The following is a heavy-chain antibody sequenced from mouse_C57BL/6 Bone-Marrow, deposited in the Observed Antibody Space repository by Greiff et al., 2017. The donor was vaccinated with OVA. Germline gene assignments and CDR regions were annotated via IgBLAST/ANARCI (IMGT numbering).Heavy chain of an antibody. V-gene: IGHV1-59*01. Sequence: QVQLQQPGAELVRPGTSVKLSCKASGYTFTSYWMHWVKQRPGQGLEWIGEIDPSDSYTNYNQKFKGKSTLTVDKSSSTAYMQLSSLTSEDSAVYYCARERLPNAMDYWGQGTSVTVSS. CDR3: ARERLPNAMDY. J-gene: IGHJ4*01. D-gene: IGHD2-2*01. CDR1: GYTFTSYW. CDR2: IDPSDSYT.